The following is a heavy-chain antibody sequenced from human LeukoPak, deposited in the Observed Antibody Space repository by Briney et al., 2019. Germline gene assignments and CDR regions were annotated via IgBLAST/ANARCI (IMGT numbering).Heavy chain of an antibody. CDR1: GFTFSNFA. CDR3: AREAEEAFDY. V-gene: IGHV3-23*01. CDR2: ISSNGGRT. Sequence: GGSLRLSCATSGFTFSNFAMNWVRQAPGKGLEWVSVISSNGGRTCYANSVKGRFTVSRDNSKNSLYLQMNRLRAEDTAVYFCAREAEEAFDYWGQGTLVTVSS. J-gene: IGHJ4*02.